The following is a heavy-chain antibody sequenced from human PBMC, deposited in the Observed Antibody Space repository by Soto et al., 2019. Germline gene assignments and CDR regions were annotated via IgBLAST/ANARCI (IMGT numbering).Heavy chain of an antibody. D-gene: IGHD3-10*01. Sequence: SETLSLTCFVPGGSISNGDYYWSWIRQPPGKGLECLGFIYYSGSTSYNPSLRSRLTISVDRSENQFSLKLSSVTVADTAVYYCARAYGGYYYGMDVWGQGTTVTVSS. V-gene: IGHV4-30-4*01. CDR2: IYYSGST. J-gene: IGHJ6*02. CDR1: GGSISNGDYY. CDR3: ARAYGGYYYGMDV.